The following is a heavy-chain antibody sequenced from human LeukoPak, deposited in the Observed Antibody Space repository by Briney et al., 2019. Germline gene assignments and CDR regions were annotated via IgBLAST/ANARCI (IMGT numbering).Heavy chain of an antibody. J-gene: IGHJ4*02. Sequence: KPGETLSLTCTVSGVSITGYYWNWIRQPAGQGLEWLGRVYSSGVGNYNPSLARRVTMSVDASKNQFSLKLTPLTAADTAVYYCAREEFLHEIDSSGYFVYWGQGTLVTVSS. D-gene: IGHD3-22*01. CDR2: VYSSGVG. V-gene: IGHV4-4*07. CDR3: AREEFLHEIDSSGYFVY. CDR1: GVSITGYY.